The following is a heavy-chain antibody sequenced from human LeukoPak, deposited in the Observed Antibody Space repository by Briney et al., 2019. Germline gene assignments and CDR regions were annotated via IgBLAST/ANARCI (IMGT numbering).Heavy chain of an antibody. CDR2: IIGDSVFT. CDR1: GFTFSDHY. V-gene: IGHV3-11*06. D-gene: IGHD5-12*01. Sequence: GGSLRLSCAASGFTFSDHYMAWIRQAPGRAPEWISYIIGDSVFTKYADSVRGRFTISRDNAKSSLYLRMNSLRTEDTAVYYCARHSLYSGFFDFWGQGILVTVSS. J-gene: IGHJ4*02. CDR3: ARHSLYSGFFDF.